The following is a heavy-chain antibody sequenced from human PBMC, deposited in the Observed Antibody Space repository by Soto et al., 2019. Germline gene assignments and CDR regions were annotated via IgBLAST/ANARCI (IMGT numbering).Heavy chain of an antibody. J-gene: IGHJ4*02. V-gene: IGHV4-59*01. Sequence: SETLSLTCTVSGGSMSSYYWSWIRQPPGKGLEWIGYIYYSGSTNYNPSLKSRVTISVDTSKNQFSLKLSSVTAADTAVYYCARVCGDCFRDYFDYWGQGTLVTVSS. CDR2: IYYSGST. CDR3: ARVCGDCFRDYFDY. CDR1: GGSMSSYY. D-gene: IGHD2-21*02.